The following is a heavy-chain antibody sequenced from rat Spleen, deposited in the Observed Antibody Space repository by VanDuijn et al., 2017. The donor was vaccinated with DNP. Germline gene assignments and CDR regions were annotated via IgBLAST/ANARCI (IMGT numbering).Heavy chain of an antibody. CDR2: ISYEGSRT. CDR3: VSGGPGINQGNWFAY. D-gene: IGHD1-4*01. J-gene: IGHJ3*01. V-gene: IGHV5-29*01. Sequence: EVQLVESGGGLVQPGRSLKVSCVASGFTFSRNAMAWVRQAPTKGLEWVASISYEGSRTYYGDSVKGRFMISKDDVKNTGYLQMNNLRSEDTAMDYCVSGGPGINQGNWFAYWGQGTLVTVSS. CDR1: GFTFSRNA.